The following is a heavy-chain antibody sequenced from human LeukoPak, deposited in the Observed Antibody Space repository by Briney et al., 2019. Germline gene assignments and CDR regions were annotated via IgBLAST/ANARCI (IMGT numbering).Heavy chain of an antibody. V-gene: IGHV3-11*01. CDR3: ARGRYCSGGTCYSGAGGFDY. CDR1: GFTFSDYY. D-gene: IGHD2-15*01. J-gene: IGHJ4*02. CDR2: ITTSGSTV. Sequence: GGSLRLSCAASGFTFSDYYMSWIRQAPGKGLEWVSYITTSGSTVYYADSVKGRFTISRDNAKNSLYLQMNSLRAEDTAVYYCARGRYCSGGTCYSGAGGFDYWGQGTLVTVSS.